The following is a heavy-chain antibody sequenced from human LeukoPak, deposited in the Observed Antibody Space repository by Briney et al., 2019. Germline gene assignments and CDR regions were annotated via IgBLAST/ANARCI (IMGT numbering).Heavy chain of an antibody. CDR1: GFTFSDYG. D-gene: IGHD3-10*01. J-gene: IGHJ4*02. V-gene: IGHV3-30*02. CDR3: AKDGNFRVPGED. CDR2: IRYDASNK. Sequence: GGSLRLSCTASGFTFSDYGMHWVRQAPGKGLQWVAFIRYDASNKYYADSVQGRFTISRDNSKNTLYLQMNSPGTEDTAVYYCAKDGNFRVPGEDWGQGTLVTVSS.